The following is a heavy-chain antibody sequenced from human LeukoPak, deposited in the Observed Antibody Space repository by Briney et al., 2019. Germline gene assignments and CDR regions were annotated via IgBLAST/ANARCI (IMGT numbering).Heavy chain of an antibody. V-gene: IGHV3-11*01. Sequence: PGGSLRLACAAAGSTFSDDYMGWIRQPPGRGLGWVSYIGIVGSTIYYADSVKGRFTISRDNAKNSLYLQMNSLRAEDTAVYYCARDRNYYGSGSYYKVFDYWGQGTLVTVSS. J-gene: IGHJ4*02. D-gene: IGHD3-10*01. CDR1: GSTFSDDY. CDR3: ARDRNYYGSGSYYKVFDY. CDR2: IGIVGSTI.